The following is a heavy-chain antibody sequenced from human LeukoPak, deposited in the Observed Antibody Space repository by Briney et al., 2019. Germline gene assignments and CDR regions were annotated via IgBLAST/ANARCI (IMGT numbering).Heavy chain of an antibody. V-gene: IGHV3-74*01. CDR3: ARGVAGTLDY. J-gene: IGHJ4*02. Sequence: GGSLRLSCAASGFTFSSSWMHWVRQVPGKGLVWVSRLNSDGSSINYADSVKGRFTISRDNAENTLYLQMNSLRVEDTAVYYCARGVAGTLDYWGQGTPVTVSS. D-gene: IGHD6-19*01. CDR2: LNSDGSSI. CDR1: GFTFSSSW.